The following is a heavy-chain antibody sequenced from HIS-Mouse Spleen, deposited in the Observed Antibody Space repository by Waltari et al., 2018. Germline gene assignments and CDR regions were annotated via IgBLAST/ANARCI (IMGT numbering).Heavy chain of an antibody. J-gene: IGHJ2*01. CDR1: GGSISSSSYY. Sequence: QLQLQESGPGLVKPSETLSLTCTVSGGSISSSSYYWGWIRQPPGKGLEGIGRIYYSGGTYYNPALKSRVTISVDTSKNQFSLKLSSVTTADTAVYYCAREIPYSSSWYDWYFDLWGRGTLGTVSS. CDR2: IYYSGGT. D-gene: IGHD6-13*01. V-gene: IGHV4-39*07. CDR3: AREIPYSSSWYDWYFDL.